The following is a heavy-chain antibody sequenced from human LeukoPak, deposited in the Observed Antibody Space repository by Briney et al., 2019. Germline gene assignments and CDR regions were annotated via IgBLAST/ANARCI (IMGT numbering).Heavy chain of an antibody. J-gene: IGHJ4*02. D-gene: IGHD3-3*01. CDR2: IYDGGST. CDR1: GFTVINNY. CDR3: AKGGVGAPFDY. Sequence: GGSLRLSCAVSGFTVINNYMSWVRQAPGKGLEWVSVIYDGGSTYYGDSAKGRFTISRDNSKNTLYLQMNSLRAEDTAVYYCAKGGVGAPFDYWGQGTLVTVSS. V-gene: IGHV3-53*01.